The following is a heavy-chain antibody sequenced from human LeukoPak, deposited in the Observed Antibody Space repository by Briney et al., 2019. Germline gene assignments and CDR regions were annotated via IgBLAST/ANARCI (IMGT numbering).Heavy chain of an antibody. D-gene: IGHD6-13*01. CDR1: GFTSSSYA. J-gene: IGHJ4*02. Sequence: GGSLRLSCAASGFTSSSYALNWVRQAPGKGLEWVATVSGSGDRMYHADSVKGRFTTSRDNSKNTIYLQMNSLRAEDTALYYCAKAAAAPGFDFWGQGTLVTVSS. V-gene: IGHV3-23*01. CDR2: VSGSGDRM. CDR3: AKAAAAPGFDF.